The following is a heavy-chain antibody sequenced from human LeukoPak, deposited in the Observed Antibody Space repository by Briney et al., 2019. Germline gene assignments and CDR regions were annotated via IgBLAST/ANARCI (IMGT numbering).Heavy chain of an antibody. CDR1: GFTFSSYA. D-gene: IGHD3-16*01. CDR2: ISGSGGST. V-gene: IGHV3-23*01. CDR3: AKVTTDRTDVGELYY. J-gene: IGHJ4*02. Sequence: PGGSLRLSCAASGFTFSSYAMSWVRQAPGKGLEWVSAISGSGGSTYYADSVKGRFTISRDNSKNTLYLQMNSLRAEDTAVYYCAKVTTDRTDVGELYYWGQGTLVTVSS.